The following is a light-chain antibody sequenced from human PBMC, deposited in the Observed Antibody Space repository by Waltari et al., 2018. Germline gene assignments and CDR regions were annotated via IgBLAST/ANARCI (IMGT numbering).Light chain of an antibody. CDR1: QSTNVY. CDR3: QQSYSTRALT. Sequence: DIQMIQSPSPLSASVGDRVTITCRASQSTNVYLNWHQHNPGKAPKLLIYAASTLEKGVPSRFSGSGSEADFTLTISSLQPEDAAIYYCQQSYSTRALTFGGGTKVEI. V-gene: IGKV1-39*01. CDR2: AAS. J-gene: IGKJ4*01.